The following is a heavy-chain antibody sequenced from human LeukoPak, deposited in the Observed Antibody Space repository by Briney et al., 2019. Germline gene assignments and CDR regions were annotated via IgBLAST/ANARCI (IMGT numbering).Heavy chain of an antibody. J-gene: IGHJ4*02. CDR1: GYSFTSYW. D-gene: IGHD2-2*01. CDR2: IYPGDSDT. Sequence: GESLKISCKGSGYSFTSYWIGWVRQMPGKGLEWMGIIYPGDSDTRYSPSFQGQVTISADKSINTAYLQWSSLKASDTAMYYCARLREDIVVVPAAMAFDYWGQGTLVTVSS. V-gene: IGHV5-51*01. CDR3: ARLREDIVVVPAAMAFDY.